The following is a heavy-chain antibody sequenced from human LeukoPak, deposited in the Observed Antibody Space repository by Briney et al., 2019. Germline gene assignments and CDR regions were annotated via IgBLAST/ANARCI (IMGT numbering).Heavy chain of an antibody. Sequence: PGGSLRLSCAASGFTFSSYAMSWVRQAPGKGLEWVSTISGCGGSTYYADSVKGRFTISRDNSKNTLYLQMNSLRADDTAVYYCAKVGYCSSTSCYRRENWFDPWGQGTLVTVSS. V-gene: IGHV3-23*01. CDR3: AKVGYCSSTSCYRRENWFDP. D-gene: IGHD2-2*03. J-gene: IGHJ5*02. CDR1: GFTFSSYA. CDR2: ISGCGGST.